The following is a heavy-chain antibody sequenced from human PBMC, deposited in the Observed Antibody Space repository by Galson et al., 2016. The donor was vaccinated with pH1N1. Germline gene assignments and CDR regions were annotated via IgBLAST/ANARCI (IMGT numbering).Heavy chain of an antibody. CDR1: GGSLSSSEYY. V-gene: IGHV4-39*07. CDR2: IYYRGST. CDR3: TSIIGTTQYYYYMDV. J-gene: IGHJ6*03. Sequence: SETLSLTCTVSGGSLSSSEYYWAWIRQSPGTRLEWIGSIYYRGSTYYNPSLKSRVSISVDRSTNQFSLNLSSVTAADTAVYYCTSIIGTTQYYYYMDVWGKGTTVTVSS. D-gene: IGHD1-7*01.